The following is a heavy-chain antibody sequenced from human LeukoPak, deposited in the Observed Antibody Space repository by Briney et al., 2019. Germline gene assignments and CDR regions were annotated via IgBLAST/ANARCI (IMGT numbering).Heavy chain of an antibody. CDR1: GYTFTDYY. D-gene: IGHD6-13*01. CDR3: ATGGIAAAGTGNWFDP. J-gene: IGHJ5*02. V-gene: IGHV1-69-2*01. Sequence: ASVKVSCKVSGYTFTDYYMHWVQQAPGKGLEWMGLVDPEDGETIYAEKFQGRVTITADTSTDTAYMEPSSLRSEDTAVYYCATGGIAAAGTGNWFDPWGQGTLVTVSS. CDR2: VDPEDGET.